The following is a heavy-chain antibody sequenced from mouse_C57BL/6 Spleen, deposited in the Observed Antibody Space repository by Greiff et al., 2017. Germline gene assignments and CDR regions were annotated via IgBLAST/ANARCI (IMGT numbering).Heavy chain of an antibody. CDR2: IYPGDGDT. J-gene: IGHJ2*01. Sequence: QVQLKESGPELVKPGASVKISCKASGYAFSSSWMNWVKQRPGKGLEWIGRIYPGDGDTNYNGKFKGKATLTADKSSSTAYMQLSSLTSEDSAVYLCAREGLQRWIDDWGQGTTLTVSS. CDR3: AREGLQRWIDD. CDR1: GYAFSSSW. D-gene: IGHD1-1*01. V-gene: IGHV1-82*01.